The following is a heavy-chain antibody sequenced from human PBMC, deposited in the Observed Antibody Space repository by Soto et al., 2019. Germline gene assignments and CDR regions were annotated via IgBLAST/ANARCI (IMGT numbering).Heavy chain of an antibody. CDR1: GFTFSSYG. Sequence: QVQLVESGGGVVQPGRSLRLSCAASGFTFSSYGMHWVRQAPGKGLEWVPVISYEGKNKYYADSVKGRFTISRDNAENTLSLRMNSLRPEDKSVYYCAKTIPTSRVSSRGRGALIDNCGQGTLFSGSS. V-gene: IGHV3-30*18. CDR2: ISYEGKNK. J-gene: IGHJ4*02. CDR3: AKTIPTSRVSSRGRGALIDN. D-gene: IGHD2-21*01.